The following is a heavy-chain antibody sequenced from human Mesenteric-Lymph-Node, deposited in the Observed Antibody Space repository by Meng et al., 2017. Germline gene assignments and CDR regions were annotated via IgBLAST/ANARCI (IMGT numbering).Heavy chain of an antibody. CDR1: GFTFDDYG. V-gene: IGHV3-20*04. Sequence: GESLKISCAASGFTFDDYGMSWVRQAPGKGLEWVSGINWNGGSTGYADSVKGRFTISRDNSKNSLYLQMNSLRTEDTALYYCAKALAVAGGYYFDYWGQGTLVTVSS. D-gene: IGHD6-19*01. CDR3: AKALAVAGGYYFDY. J-gene: IGHJ4*02. CDR2: INWNGGST.